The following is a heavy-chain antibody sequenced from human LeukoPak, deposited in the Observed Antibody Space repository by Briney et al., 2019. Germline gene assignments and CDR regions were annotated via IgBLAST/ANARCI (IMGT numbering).Heavy chain of an antibody. D-gene: IGHD3-10*01. CDR1: GYTFTSYG. Sequence: ASVKVSCKASGYTFTSYGISWVRQAPGQGLEWMGWISAYNGNTNYAQKLQGRVTMTTDTSTSTAYMELRSLRSGDTAVYYCARLWFGELTGPSDYWGQGTLVTVSS. CDR3: ARLWFGELTGPSDY. CDR2: ISAYNGNT. V-gene: IGHV1-18*01. J-gene: IGHJ4*02.